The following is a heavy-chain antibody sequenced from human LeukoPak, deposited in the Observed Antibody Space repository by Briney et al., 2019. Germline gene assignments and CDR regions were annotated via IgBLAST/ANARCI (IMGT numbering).Heavy chain of an antibody. CDR1: GYTFTGYY. CDR2: INPNSGGT. CDR3: ARGDGYNRGDDAFDI. J-gene: IGHJ3*02. Sequence: ASVKVSCKASGYTFTGYYMHWVRQAPGQGLEWMGWINPNSGGTNYAQKFQGRVTITRNTSISAAYMELSSLRSEDTAVYYCARGDGYNRGDDAFDIWGQGTMVTVSS. D-gene: IGHD5-24*01. V-gene: IGHV1-2*02.